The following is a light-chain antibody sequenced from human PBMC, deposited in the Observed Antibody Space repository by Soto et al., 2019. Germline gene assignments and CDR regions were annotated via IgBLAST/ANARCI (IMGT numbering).Light chain of an antibody. CDR3: QQFAKSST. Sequence: QMTQSPSTLSASVGDRVTITCRASHNIERWMAWYQQKPGRAPSLLIFDATTLHAGVPSWFSGGGSGTEFTLTINGLQADYFATYYCQQFAKSSTFGQGTTVEIK. CDR1: HNIERW. V-gene: IGKV1-5*01. J-gene: IGKJ1*01. CDR2: DAT.